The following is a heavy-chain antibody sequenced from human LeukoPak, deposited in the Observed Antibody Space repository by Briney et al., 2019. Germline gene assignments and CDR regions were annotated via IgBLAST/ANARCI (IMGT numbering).Heavy chain of an antibody. V-gene: IGHV3-7*03. D-gene: IGHD1-26*01. J-gene: IGHJ3*02. CDR3: ARDGWELLLGSDAFDI. Sequence: GGSLRLSCAASGFTFSSYWMNWARQAPGKGLEWVANIKQDGSEKYYVDSVKGRFTISRDNAKNSLYLQMNSLRAEDTAVYYCARDGWELLLGSDAFDIWGQGTMVTVSS. CDR2: IKQDGSEK. CDR1: GFTFSSYW.